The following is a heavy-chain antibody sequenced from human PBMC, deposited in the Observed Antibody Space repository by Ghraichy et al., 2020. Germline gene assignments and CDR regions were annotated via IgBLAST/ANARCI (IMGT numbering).Heavy chain of an antibody. CDR2: ISSSSSYI. CDR1: GFTFSSYS. Sequence: GESLNISCAASGFTFSSYSMNWVRQAPGKGLEWVSSISSSSSYIYYADSVKGRFTISRDNAKNSLYLQMNSLRAEDTAVYYCARDIAVADTRIYWYYYGMDVWGQGTTVTVSS. V-gene: IGHV3-21*01. J-gene: IGHJ6*02. CDR3: ARDIAVADTRIYWYYYGMDV. D-gene: IGHD6-19*01.